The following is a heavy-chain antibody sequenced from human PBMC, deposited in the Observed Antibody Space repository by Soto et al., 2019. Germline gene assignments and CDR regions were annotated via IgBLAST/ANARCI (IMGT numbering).Heavy chain of an antibody. CDR1: GGSISSSSYY. CDR2: IYYSGST. CDR3: ARREGGYYGSGSYGGYFDY. J-gene: IGHJ4*02. V-gene: IGHV4-39*01. Sequence: SETLSLTCTVSGGSISSSSYYWGWIRQPPGKGLEWIGSIYYSGSTYYNPSLKSRVTISVDTSKNQFSLKLSSVTAADTAVYYCARREGGYYGSGSYGGYFDYWGQGTLVTVSS. D-gene: IGHD3-10*01.